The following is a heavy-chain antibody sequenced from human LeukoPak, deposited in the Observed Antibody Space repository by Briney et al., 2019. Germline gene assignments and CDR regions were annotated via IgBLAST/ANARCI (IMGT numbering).Heavy chain of an antibody. Sequence: GGSLRLSCAASGFTFSSYDMHWVRQAAGKGLEWVSFIGTAGDTHYRGSVKGRFTISRDNSKNTLYLQMNSLRAEDTAVYYCAKDLAAAGTEWFDPWGQGTLVTVSS. CDR1: GFTFSSYD. D-gene: IGHD6-13*01. V-gene: IGHV3-13*01. J-gene: IGHJ5*02. CDR2: IGTAGDT. CDR3: AKDLAAAGTEWFDP.